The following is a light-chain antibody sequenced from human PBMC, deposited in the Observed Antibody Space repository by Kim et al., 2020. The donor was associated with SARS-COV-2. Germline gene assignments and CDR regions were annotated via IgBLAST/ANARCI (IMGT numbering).Light chain of an antibody. V-gene: IGKV3-15*01. CDR2: GAS. J-gene: IGKJ1*01. Sequence: EIVMTQSPATLSVSPGERATLSCRASQSVSSNLAWYQQKPGQAPRLLNYGASTRATGIPARFIGSGSGTEFTLTISSLQSEDFSVYYCPQYNSWPPWTFVQGTKVDIK. CDR3: PQYNSWPPWT. CDR1: QSVSSN.